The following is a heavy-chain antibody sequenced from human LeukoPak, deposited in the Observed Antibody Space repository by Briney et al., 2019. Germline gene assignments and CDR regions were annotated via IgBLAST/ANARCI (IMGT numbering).Heavy chain of an antibody. D-gene: IGHD3-10*01. CDR3: ARGWFGELKGVLFDY. Sequence: SETLSLTCTVSGGSISSYYWSWIRQPPGKGLEWIGYIYYSGSTNYNPSLKSRVTISVDTSKNQFSLKLSSVTAADTAVYYCARGWFGELKGVLFDYWRQETLVTVST. CDR1: GGSISSYY. CDR2: IYYSGST. J-gene: IGHJ4*02. V-gene: IGHV4-59*01.